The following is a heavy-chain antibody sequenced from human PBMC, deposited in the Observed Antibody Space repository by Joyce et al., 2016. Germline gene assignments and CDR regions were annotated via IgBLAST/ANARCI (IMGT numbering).Heavy chain of an antibody. CDR2: MNRDGSST. V-gene: IGHV3-74*03. Sequence: EVQLVESGGGLVQPGGSLRLSCAASGVTFSSYWMYWVRKAPGKGLVGVARMNRDGSSTTYADSVKGRFTISRDNAKNTLYLQMNSLRAEDTAVYYCARLRRWSGPSDCWGQGTLVTVSS. J-gene: IGHJ4*02. CDR1: GVTFSSYW. CDR3: ARLRRWSGPSDC. D-gene: IGHD4-23*01.